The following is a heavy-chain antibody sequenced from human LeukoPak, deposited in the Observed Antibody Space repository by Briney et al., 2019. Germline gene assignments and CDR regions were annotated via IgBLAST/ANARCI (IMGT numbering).Heavy chain of an antibody. Sequence: ASVKVSCKASGYTFTSYDINWVRQATGQGLEWMGWMNPNSGNTGYAQKFQGRVTMTRNTSISTAYMELSSLRSEDTAVYYCARRRPYSIGDGGWFDPWGQGTLVTVSS. CDR2: MNPNSGNT. J-gene: IGHJ5*02. D-gene: IGHD6-13*01. CDR3: ARRRPYSIGDGGWFDP. CDR1: GYTFTSYD. V-gene: IGHV1-8*01.